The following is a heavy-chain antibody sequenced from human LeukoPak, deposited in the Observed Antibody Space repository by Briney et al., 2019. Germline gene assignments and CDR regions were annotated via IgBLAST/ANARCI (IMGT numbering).Heavy chain of an antibody. Sequence: SETLSLTCAVYGGSFSGYYWSWIRQPPGKGLEWIGEINHSGSTNYNPSLKSRVTISVDTSKNQFSLKLSSVTAADTAVYYCARAGLERSFDYWGQGTLVTVSS. CDR1: GGSFSGYY. CDR2: INHSGST. CDR3: ARAGLERSFDY. J-gene: IGHJ4*02. D-gene: IGHD1-1*01. V-gene: IGHV4-34*01.